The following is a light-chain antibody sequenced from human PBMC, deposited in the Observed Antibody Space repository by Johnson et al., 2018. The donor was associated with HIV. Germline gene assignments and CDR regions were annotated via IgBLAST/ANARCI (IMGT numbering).Light chain of an antibody. J-gene: IGLJ1*01. CDR3: GTWDSSLSAGGV. CDR1: SSNIGNNY. Sequence: QSVLTQPPSVSAAPGQKVTISCYGSSSNIGNNYVSWYQQLPGTAPKLLIYENNKRPSGIPDRFSGSKSGTSATLGITGLPTGDEADYYCGTWDSSLSAGGVFGTGTKVTAL. V-gene: IGLV1-51*02. CDR2: ENN.